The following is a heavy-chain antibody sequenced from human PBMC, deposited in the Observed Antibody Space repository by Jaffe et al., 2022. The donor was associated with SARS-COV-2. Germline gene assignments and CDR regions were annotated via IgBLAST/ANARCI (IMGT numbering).Heavy chain of an antibody. D-gene: IGHD3-22*01. V-gene: IGHV3-64*01. Sequence: EVQLVESGGGLVQPGGSLRLSCAASGFTFSSYAMHWVRQAPGKGLEYVSAISSNGGSTYYANSVKGRFTISRDNSKNTLYLQMGSLRAEDMAVYYCARDQYYDSSGWGPVDYWGQGTLVTVSS. CDR2: ISSNGGST. CDR1: GFTFSSYA. CDR3: ARDQYYDSSGWGPVDY. J-gene: IGHJ4*02.